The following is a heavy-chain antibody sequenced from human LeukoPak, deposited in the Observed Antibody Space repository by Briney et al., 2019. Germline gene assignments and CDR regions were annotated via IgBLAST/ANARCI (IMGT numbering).Heavy chain of an antibody. CDR2: ISSSGSTI. CDR3: ARERGLYYDSSGYYYDPFDC. V-gene: IGHV3-48*03. J-gene: IGHJ4*02. Sequence: GGSLTLSCAASGFTFSSYEMNWVRQAPGKGLEWVSYISSSGSTIYYADSVKGRFTISRDNAKNSLYLQMNSLRAEDTAVYYCARERGLYYDSSGYYYDPFDCWGQGTLVTASA. CDR1: GFTFSSYE. D-gene: IGHD3-22*01.